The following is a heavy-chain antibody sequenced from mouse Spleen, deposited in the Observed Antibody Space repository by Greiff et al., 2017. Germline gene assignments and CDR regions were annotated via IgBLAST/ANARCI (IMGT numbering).Heavy chain of an antibody. Sequence: QVQLQQSGAELARPGASVKLSCKASGYTFTSYGISWVKQRTGQGLEWIGEIYPRSGNTYYNEKFKGKATLTADKSSSTAYMELRSLTSEDSAVYFCAGYYGSSPFAYWGQGTLVTVSA. CDR2: IYPRSGNT. CDR1: GYTFTSYG. J-gene: IGHJ3*01. D-gene: IGHD1-1*01. CDR3: AGYYGSSPFAY. V-gene: IGHV1-81*01.